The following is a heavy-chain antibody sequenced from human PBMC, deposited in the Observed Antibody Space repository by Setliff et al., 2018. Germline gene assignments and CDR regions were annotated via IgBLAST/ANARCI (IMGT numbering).Heavy chain of an antibody. J-gene: IGHJ4*02. CDR2: FDPEDGER. CDR1: GSTVTESS. Sequence: ASVKVSFKVSGSTVTESSMHWVRQAPGKGLEWMGGFDPEDGERIYAQHFQGRLTMTEDTSTDTAYMELTSLTSDDTALYYCVRGQGPRTVVAIPFDHWGQGTLVTVSS. D-gene: IGHD3-22*01. V-gene: IGHV1-24*01. CDR3: VRGQGPRTVVAIPFDH.